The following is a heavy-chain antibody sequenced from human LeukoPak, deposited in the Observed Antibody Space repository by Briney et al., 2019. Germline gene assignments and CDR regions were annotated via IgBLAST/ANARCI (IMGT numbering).Heavy chain of an antibody. CDR1: GDSMSSSNFY. CDR2: IYYSGST. CDR3: ARMALKSAYR. J-gene: IGHJ4*02. Sequence: SSETLSLTCTVSGDSMSSSNFYWGWIRQPPGKNLEWIGNIYYSGSTYYNPSLKSRVTISVDTSKNQFSLRLSSVTAADTAVYYCARMALKSAYRWGQGTLVTVST. V-gene: IGHV4-39*01. D-gene: IGHD5-24*01.